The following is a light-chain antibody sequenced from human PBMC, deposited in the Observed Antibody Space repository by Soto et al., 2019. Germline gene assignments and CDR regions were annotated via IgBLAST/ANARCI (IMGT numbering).Light chain of an antibody. CDR1: QSVSNNY. V-gene: IGKV3-20*01. Sequence: EIVLTQSPGTLSLSPGERATLSCRASQSVSNNYLAWYQQKPGQAPRLVIYGASSRATGIPDRFSASGSGTDFTLTISRLEPEDFAVYYCQQYISSPLTFGQGTKVGIK. J-gene: IGKJ1*01. CDR2: GAS. CDR3: QQYISSPLT.